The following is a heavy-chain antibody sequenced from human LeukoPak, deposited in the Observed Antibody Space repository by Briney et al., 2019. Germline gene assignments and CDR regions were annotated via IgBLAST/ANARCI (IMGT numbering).Heavy chain of an antibody. CDR2: IYSSGST. CDR1: GGSISSYY. V-gene: IGHV4-59*01. Sequence: SETLSLTCTVSGGSISSYYWSWIRQPPGKGLEWIGYIYSSGSTNYNPSLKSRVTISVDTSKNQFSLKLSSVTAADKAVYYCARVKREMATTQDPYFDYWGQGTLVTVSS. D-gene: IGHD5-24*01. CDR3: ARVKREMATTQDPYFDY. J-gene: IGHJ4*02.